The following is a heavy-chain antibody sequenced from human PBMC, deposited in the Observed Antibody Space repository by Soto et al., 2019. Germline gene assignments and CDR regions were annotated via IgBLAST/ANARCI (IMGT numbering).Heavy chain of an antibody. V-gene: IGHV1-69*02. CDR2: IIPILGIA. CDR3: ARQRDYGDYDD. J-gene: IGHJ4*02. D-gene: IGHD4-17*01. CDR1: GGTFSSYT. Sequence: QVQLVQSGAEVKKPGSSVKVSCKASGGTFSSYTISWVRQAPGQGHEWMGRIIPILGIANYAQKFQGRVTITADKSTSTAYMELSSLRSEDTAVYYCARQRDYGDYDDWGQGTLVTVSS.